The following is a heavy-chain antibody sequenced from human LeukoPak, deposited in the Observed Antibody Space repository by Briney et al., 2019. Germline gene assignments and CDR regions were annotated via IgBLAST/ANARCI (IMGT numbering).Heavy chain of an antibody. V-gene: IGHV3-23*01. CDR2: ISVNGGST. J-gene: IGHJ4*02. CDR3: AKDNRRHYTSGPNPDSLH. CDR1: GLTFSNYA. D-gene: IGHD6-19*01. Sequence: GGSLRLSCAASGLTFSNYAMSWVRQTPGKGLEWVSTISVNGGSTYSADSVKGRFTISRDNAKNSLYLQMNSLRVEDTVFYYCAKDNRRHYTSGPNPDSLHWGQGALVTVSS.